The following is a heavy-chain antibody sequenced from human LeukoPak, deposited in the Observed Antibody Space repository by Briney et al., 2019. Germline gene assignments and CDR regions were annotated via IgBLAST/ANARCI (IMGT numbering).Heavy chain of an antibody. CDR1: GFTFSGSA. CDR3: AKQSTSLKLYGSGITPY. J-gene: IGHJ4*02. Sequence: GSLRLSCAASGFTFSGSALHWVRQAPGKGLEWVSAISGSGGSTYYADSVKGRFTISRDNSKNTLYLQMNSLRAEDTAVYYCAKQSTSLKLYGSGITPYWGQGTLVTVSS. V-gene: IGHV3-23*01. D-gene: IGHD3-10*01. CDR2: ISGSGGST.